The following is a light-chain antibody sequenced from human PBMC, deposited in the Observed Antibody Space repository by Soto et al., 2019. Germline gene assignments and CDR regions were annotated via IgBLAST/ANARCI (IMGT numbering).Light chain of an antibody. CDR3: QQRSDGPIT. J-gene: IGKJ4*01. CDR1: QRVNSY. CDR2: DAS. Sequence: EIVLTQSPATLSLSPGERATLSCRASQRVNSYLVWYQQKPGQAPRLLIYDASNRATGITARFSGSGSGTDFTLTISSLEPEDFAVYYCQQRSDGPITFGGGTKVEIK. V-gene: IGKV3-11*01.